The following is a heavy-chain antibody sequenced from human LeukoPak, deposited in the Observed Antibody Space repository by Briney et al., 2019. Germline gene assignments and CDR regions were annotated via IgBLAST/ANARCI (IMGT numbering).Heavy chain of an antibody. CDR2: TYYRSKWYN. Sequence: SQTLSLTCAISGDSVSSNSAAWNWIRQSPSRGLEWLGRTYYRSKWYNDYAVSVKSRITINPDTSKNQFSLQLNSVTPEDTAVYYCARDYSSWFRPPYYFDYWGQGTLVTVSS. D-gene: IGHD6-13*01. CDR1: GDSVSSNSAA. CDR3: ARDYSSWFRPPYYFDY. J-gene: IGHJ4*02. V-gene: IGHV6-1*01.